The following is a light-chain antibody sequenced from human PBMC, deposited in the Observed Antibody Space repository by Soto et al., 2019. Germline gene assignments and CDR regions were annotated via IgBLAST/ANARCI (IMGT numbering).Light chain of an antibody. Sequence: QSVLTQPPSVSGAPGQRVTISCTGSSSNIGAGYDVHWYQQLPGTAPKLLIYGNSNRPSGVPDRFSGSKSGTSASLAITGLQAEHEADYYRQSFDSSLSGWRVFGGGTKLTVL. CDR2: GNS. V-gene: IGLV1-40*01. CDR3: QSFDSSLSGWRV. J-gene: IGLJ3*02. CDR1: SSNIGAGYD.